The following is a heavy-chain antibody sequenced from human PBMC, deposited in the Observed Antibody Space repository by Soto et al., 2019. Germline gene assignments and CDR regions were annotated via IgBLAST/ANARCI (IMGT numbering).Heavy chain of an antibody. CDR2: IYPTGTT. CDR1: GGSISSGGYY. D-gene: IGHD4-4*01. V-gene: IGHV4-31*01. J-gene: IGHJ5*02. CDR3: AREAFYSNYPRDWLDP. Sequence: QVQLQESGPGLVKPSQTLSLTCSVSGGSISSGGYYWAWIRQHPEKGLEWIGYIYPTGTTYYNPSLKSPTTISQXTXKYXFSLTMNSDTAADTAVYYCAREAFYSNYPRDWLDPWGQGILVTVSS.